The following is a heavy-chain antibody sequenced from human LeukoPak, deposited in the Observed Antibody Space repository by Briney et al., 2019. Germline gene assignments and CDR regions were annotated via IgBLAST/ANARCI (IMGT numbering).Heavy chain of an antibody. CDR1: GNSFGDYY. D-gene: IGHD4-17*01. J-gene: IGHJ5*02. Sequence: SETLSLTCTVSGNSFGDYYWSWIRQPAGKGLEWIGRIYTSGSATYNPSLKSRVTMSVDTSKSQFSLNLMSVTAADTAVYYCTRDTGTTGEVKFDPWGQGTLVTVSS. CDR2: IYTSGSA. CDR3: TRDTGTTGEVKFDP. V-gene: IGHV4-4*07.